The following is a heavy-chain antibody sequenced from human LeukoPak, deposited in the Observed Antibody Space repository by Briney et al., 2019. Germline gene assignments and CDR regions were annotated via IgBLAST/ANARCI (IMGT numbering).Heavy chain of an antibody. V-gene: IGHV1-18*01. Sequence: ASVKVSCKASGYTFTSYDINWVRQATGQGLEWMGWMNPNSGNTNYAQKLQGRVTMTTDTSTSTAYMELRSLRSDDTAVYYCARDREVRGYPFDYWGQGTLVTVSS. CDR2: MNPNSGNT. CDR1: GYTFTSYD. CDR3: ARDREVRGYPFDY. D-gene: IGHD3-10*01. J-gene: IGHJ4*02.